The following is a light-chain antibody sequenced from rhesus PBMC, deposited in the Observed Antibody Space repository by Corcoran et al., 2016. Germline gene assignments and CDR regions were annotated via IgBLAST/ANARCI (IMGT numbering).Light chain of an antibody. Sequence: QVILTQSPATLSLSPGERATLSCRASQSVSNYLAWYQQKPGQAPRLLIYGASRRATGIPDRFSGRGSGTDFTLTISGLGPEDVGVYNCHQHNSGWTFGQGTKVEIK. CDR1: QSVSNY. CDR3: HQHNSGWT. J-gene: IGKJ1*01. CDR2: GAS. V-gene: IGKV3-10*01.